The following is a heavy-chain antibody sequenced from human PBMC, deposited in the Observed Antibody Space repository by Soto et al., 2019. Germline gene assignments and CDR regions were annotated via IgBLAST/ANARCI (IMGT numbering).Heavy chain of an antibody. J-gene: IGHJ5*02. Sequence: SETLSLTCTVSGGSISSYYWSWIRQPPGKGLEWIGYIYYSGSTNYNPSLKSRVTISVDTSKNQFSLKLSSVTAADTAVYYGDRDSGFTAYNWFDPWGQGTLVTVSS. CDR2: IYYSGST. CDR3: DRDSGFTAYNWFDP. V-gene: IGHV4-59*12. CDR1: GGSISSYY. D-gene: IGHD2-21*01.